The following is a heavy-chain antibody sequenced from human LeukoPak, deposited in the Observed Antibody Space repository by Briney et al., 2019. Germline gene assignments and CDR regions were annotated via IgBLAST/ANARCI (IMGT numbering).Heavy chain of an antibody. J-gene: IGHJ4*02. CDR3: ASRGHVGSGTYSPYDY. D-gene: IGHD3-10*01. V-gene: IGHV3-23*01. CDR1: GFTFSNFA. CDR2: ISGSGSRT. Sequence: GGSLRLSCAASGFTFSNFAMSWVRQAPGKGLEWVSVISGSGSRTYYADSVKGRFTISRDNSWNTIYLQMTSLRAEDTAVYYCASRGHVGSGTYSPYDYWGQGTLVSVSS.